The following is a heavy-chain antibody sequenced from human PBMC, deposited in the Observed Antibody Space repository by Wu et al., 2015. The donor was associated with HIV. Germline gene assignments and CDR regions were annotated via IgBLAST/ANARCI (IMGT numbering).Heavy chain of an antibody. CDR2: INPKTGGT. CDR3: TRRDRRILHFHQLLPEGGSEY. V-gene: IGHV1-2*02. CDR1: GYSFNDYY. Sequence: QVQMVQSGAEVKKPGDSMKVSCQASGYSFNDYYIHWMRQAPGQGPEWMGWINPKTGGTNYAQKFHGRVTVTRDMSTRTVYMDLSSLGSDDTATYYCTRRDRRILHFHQLLPEGGSEY. D-gene: IGHD2-8*01. J-gene: IGHJ1*01.